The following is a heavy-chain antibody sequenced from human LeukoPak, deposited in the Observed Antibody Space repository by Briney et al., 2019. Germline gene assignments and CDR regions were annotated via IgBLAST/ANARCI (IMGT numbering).Heavy chain of an antibody. CDR2: TNPNSGGT. D-gene: IGHD3-22*01. CDR3: ASYDSSGYYDLYFDY. CDR1: GYTFTGYY. V-gene: IGHV1-2*02. Sequence: ASVKVSCKASGYTFTGYYMHWVRQAPGQGLEWMGWTNPNSGGTNYAQKFQGRVTMTRDTSISTAYMELSRLRSDDTAVYYCASYDSSGYYDLYFDYWGQGTLVTVSS. J-gene: IGHJ4*02.